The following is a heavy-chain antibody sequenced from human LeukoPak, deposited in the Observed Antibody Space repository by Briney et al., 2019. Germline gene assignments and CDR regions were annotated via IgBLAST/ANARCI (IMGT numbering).Heavy chain of an antibody. Sequence: SETLSLTCTVSGGSISSSSYYWGWIRQPPGKGLEWIGSIYYSGSTYYNPSLKSRVTISVDTSKNQFSLKLSSVTAADTAVYYCAREGASGQQLVPDNWFDPWGQGTLVTVSS. J-gene: IGHJ5*02. CDR1: GGSISSSSYY. V-gene: IGHV4-39*07. CDR3: AREGASGQQLVPDNWFDP. D-gene: IGHD6-13*01. CDR2: IYYSGST.